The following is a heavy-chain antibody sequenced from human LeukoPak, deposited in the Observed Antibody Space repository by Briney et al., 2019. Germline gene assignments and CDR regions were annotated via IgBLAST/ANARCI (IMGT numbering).Heavy chain of an antibody. CDR1: GFTFSSYA. V-gene: IGHV3-23*01. Sequence: GGSLRLSCAASGFTFSSYAMSWVRQAPGKGLEWVSAISGGSDSTFYADSVKGRSTISRDNSKNTVNLQMNSLRAEDTAVYYCASITYRSDWDVVGRGAFDIWGQGTMVTVSS. D-gene: IGHD6-19*01. CDR2: ISGGSDST. J-gene: IGHJ3*02. CDR3: ASITYRSDWDVVGRGAFDI.